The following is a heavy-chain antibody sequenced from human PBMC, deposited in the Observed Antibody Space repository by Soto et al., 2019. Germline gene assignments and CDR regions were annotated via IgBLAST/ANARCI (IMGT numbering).Heavy chain of an antibody. CDR2: IYSGGST. Sequence: GGSLRLCCAGSGVTVSSNYMSWGRQAPGKGLEWVSVIYSGGSTYYADSVKGRFTISRHNSKNTLYLQMNSLRAEDTAVYYCARLRPPDGHHRAYSFHYWGQAPLVTLSS. CDR1: GVTVSSNY. CDR3: ARLRPPDGHHRAYSFHY. D-gene: IGHD3-10*01. V-gene: IGHV3-53*04. J-gene: IGHJ4*02.